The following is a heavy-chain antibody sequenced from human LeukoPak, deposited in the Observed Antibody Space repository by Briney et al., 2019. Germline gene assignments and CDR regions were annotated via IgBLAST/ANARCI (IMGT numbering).Heavy chain of an antibody. V-gene: IGHV3-23*01. CDR2: ISESGGNR. Sequence: GGSLRLSCAASGFTLSSYAVHWVRQAPGKGLEWVSAISESGGNRDYADSVKGRFTIYRDNSKNTLYVQMNSLRAEDTAVYYCAKWYSSSWYASGPVSDYWGQGTLVTVSS. CDR3: AKWYSSSWYASGPVSDY. D-gene: IGHD6-13*01. CDR1: GFTLSSYA. J-gene: IGHJ4*02.